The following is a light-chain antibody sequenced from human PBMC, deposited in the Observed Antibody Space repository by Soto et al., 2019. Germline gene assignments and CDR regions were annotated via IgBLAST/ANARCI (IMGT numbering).Light chain of an antibody. J-gene: IGKJ1*01. Sequence: QMTQSPSSLSASVGEKIIITCRASRDVGSDVSWYQQKPGQAPKILIYAESNLYTGVPSRFSGSRSGTELTLTISRLQPEDFASYYCLKDYGDSWTFGQGTKVDIK. CDR3: LKDYGDSWT. CDR1: RDVGSD. CDR2: AES. V-gene: IGKV1-6*01.